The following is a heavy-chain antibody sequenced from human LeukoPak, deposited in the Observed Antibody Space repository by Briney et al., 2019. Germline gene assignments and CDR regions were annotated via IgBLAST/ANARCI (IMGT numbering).Heavy chain of an antibody. D-gene: IGHD3-22*01. V-gene: IGHV3-9*01. CDR3: AKDYYYDSSGYYWAPGDY. J-gene: IGHJ4*02. CDR1: GFTFDDYA. Sequence: GRSLRLSCAASGFTFDDYAMHRVRQAPGKGLEWVSGISWNSGSIGYADSVKGRFTISRDNAKNSLYLQMNSLRAEDTALYYCAKDYYYDSSGYYWAPGDYWGQGTLVTVSS. CDR2: ISWNSGSI.